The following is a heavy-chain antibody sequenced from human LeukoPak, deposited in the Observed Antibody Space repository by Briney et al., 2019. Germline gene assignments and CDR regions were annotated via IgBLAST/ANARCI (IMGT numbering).Heavy chain of an antibody. CDR1: GFSFSNFW. D-gene: IGHD1-26*01. CDR3: AREGPMTRSGSYDY. J-gene: IGHJ4*02. V-gene: IGHV3-7*05. CDR2: ISHDGSEK. Sequence: GGSLRLSCSASGFSFSNFWVAWVRQAPGKGLEWVTNISHDGSEKYCVGSVKGRFTISRDNAKNSLYLQMNSLRAEDTAVYYCAREGPMTRSGSYDYWGRGTLSPSP.